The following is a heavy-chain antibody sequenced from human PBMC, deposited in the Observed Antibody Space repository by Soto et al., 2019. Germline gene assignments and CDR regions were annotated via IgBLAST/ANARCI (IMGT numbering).Heavy chain of an antibody. J-gene: IGHJ4*02. CDR1: GSSISSSSYY. Sequence: SETLSLTCTVAGSSISSSSYYWGWIRQHPGKGLEWRRCLCYSGSTYDNPSRKRRVTISVDTSKNQFSLKLSSVTAADTAVYYCARGYCSGGSCYRYWGQGSQVTVSS. V-gene: IGHV4-39*01. D-gene: IGHD2-15*01. CDR3: ARGYCSGGSCYRY. CDR2: LCYSGST.